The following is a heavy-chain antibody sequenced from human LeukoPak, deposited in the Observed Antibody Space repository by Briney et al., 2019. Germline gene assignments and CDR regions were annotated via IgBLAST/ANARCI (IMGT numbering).Heavy chain of an antibody. J-gene: IGHJ5*02. V-gene: IGHV4-4*07. Sequence: SETLSLTCTVSGGSFSSSYWSWIRQPAGKGLEWIGRIYTSGGTNFDPSLKSRVTISIDKSKNQISLKLNSVTAADTAVYYCARGYSGNYLRFDPWGQGTLVTVSS. D-gene: IGHD1-26*01. CDR1: GGSFSSSY. CDR2: IYTSGGT. CDR3: ARGYSGNYLRFDP.